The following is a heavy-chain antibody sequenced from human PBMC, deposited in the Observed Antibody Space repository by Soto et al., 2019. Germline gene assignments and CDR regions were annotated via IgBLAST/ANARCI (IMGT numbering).Heavy chain of an antibody. CDR1: GYTFTSYG. V-gene: IGHV1-18*01. Sequence: ASVKVSCKASGYTFTSYGISWVRQAPGQGLEWMGWISAYNGNTNYAQKLQGRVTMTTDTSTSTAYMELRSLRSDDTAVYYCARGLNWVQLERRGAFAIWGQGTMVTVSS. J-gene: IGHJ3*02. CDR3: ARGLNWVQLERRGAFAI. D-gene: IGHD1-1*01. CDR2: ISAYNGNT.